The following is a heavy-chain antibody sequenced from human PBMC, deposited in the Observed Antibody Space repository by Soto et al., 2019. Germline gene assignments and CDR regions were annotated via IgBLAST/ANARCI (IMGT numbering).Heavy chain of an antibody. Sequence: GSLRLSCAASGFSFSNFAMNWVRQAPGKGLEWVSAISGSASRTHYIDSVRGRFTISRDNSKSTVSLEMNSLRAEDTAVYYCVKDTQWLPRGNFDYWGQGALVTVSS. CDR1: GFSFSNFA. CDR2: ISGSASRT. V-gene: IGHV3-23*01. CDR3: VKDTQWLPRGNFDY. D-gene: IGHD6-19*01. J-gene: IGHJ4*02.